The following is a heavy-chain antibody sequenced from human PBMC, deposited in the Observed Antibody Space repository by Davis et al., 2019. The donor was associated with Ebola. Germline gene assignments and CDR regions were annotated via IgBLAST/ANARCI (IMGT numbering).Heavy chain of an antibody. Sequence: GESLKIPCAASGFTFSSYAMHWVRQAPGKGLEWVSVIYSGGSTYYADSVNGRFTISRDNSKNTLYLQMNSLRAEDTAVYYCARAPVTYCGGDCYPLLYYYYGMDVWGQGTTVTVSS. CDR2: IYSGGST. CDR3: ARAPVTYCGGDCYPLLYYYYGMDV. J-gene: IGHJ6*02. D-gene: IGHD2-21*01. CDR1: GFTFSSYA. V-gene: IGHV3-53*01.